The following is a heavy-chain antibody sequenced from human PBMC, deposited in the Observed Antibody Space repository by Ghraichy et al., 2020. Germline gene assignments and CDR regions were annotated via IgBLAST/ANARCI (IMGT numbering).Heavy chain of an antibody. D-gene: IGHD1-26*01. CDR1: GGTFSSYA. J-gene: IGHJ6*03. Sequence: SVKVSCKASGGTFSSYAISWVRQAPGQGLEWMGGIIPIFGTANYAQKFQGRVTITADESTSTAYMELSSLRSEDTAVYYCAKRGGTALHYYYYYYMDVWGKGTTVTVSS. CDR3: AKRGGTALHYYYYYYMDV. CDR2: IIPIFGTA. V-gene: IGHV1-69*13.